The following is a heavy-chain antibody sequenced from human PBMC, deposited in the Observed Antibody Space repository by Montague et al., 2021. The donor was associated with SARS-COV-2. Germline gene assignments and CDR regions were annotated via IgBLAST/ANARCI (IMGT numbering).Heavy chain of an antibody. Sequence: SETLSLTCAVYGGSFSGYYWSWIRQPPGKGLEWIGEINHGGSTNYNPSLKSRVTISVDTSKNQFSLRLSSVTAADTAVYYCARGYQLRFLEWSSRQSTFDYWGQGTLVTVSP. CDR1: GGSFSGYY. V-gene: IGHV4-34*01. CDR3: ARGYQLRFLEWSSRQSTFDY. CDR2: INHGGST. J-gene: IGHJ4*02. D-gene: IGHD3-3*01.